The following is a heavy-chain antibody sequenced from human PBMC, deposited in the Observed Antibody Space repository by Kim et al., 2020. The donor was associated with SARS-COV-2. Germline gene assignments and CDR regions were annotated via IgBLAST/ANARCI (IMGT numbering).Heavy chain of an antibody. J-gene: IGHJ6*02. CDR2: ISSSSSTI. Sequence: GGSLRLSCAASGFTFSSYSMNWVRQAPGKGLEWVSYISSSSSTIYYADSEKGRFTISRDNAKNSLYLQMNSLRAEDTAVCYCARDRGGVGYYYYGMDVWGQGTTVTVSS. V-gene: IGHV3-48*01. CDR1: GFTFSSYS. CDR3: ARDRGGVGYYYYGMDV. D-gene: IGHD3-10*01.